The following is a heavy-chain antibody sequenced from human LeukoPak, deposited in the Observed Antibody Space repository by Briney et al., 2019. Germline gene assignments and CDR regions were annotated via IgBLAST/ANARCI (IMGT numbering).Heavy chain of an antibody. V-gene: IGHV3-74*01. J-gene: IGHJ4*02. CDR3: ARDTQAARFDY. CDR2: INGDGSST. D-gene: IGHD2-15*01. Sequence: GGSLRLSCAASGFSFSSHWMHWVRQAPGKGLVWVSRINGDGSSTTDADSVKGRFTISRDNAKNTLYLQMNSLRAEDTAVYYRARDTQAARFDYWGQGTLVTVSS. CDR1: GFSFSSHW.